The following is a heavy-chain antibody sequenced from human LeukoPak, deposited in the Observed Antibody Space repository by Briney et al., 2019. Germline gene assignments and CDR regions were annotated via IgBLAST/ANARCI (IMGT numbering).Heavy chain of an antibody. CDR2: IYHSGST. Sequence: PSETLSLTCTVSGYSISSGYYWGWIRQPPGKGLEWIGSIYHSGSTYYNPSLKSRVTISVDTSKNQFSLKLSSVTAADTAVYYCARDDLRSSTSGDYWGQGTLVTVS. J-gene: IGHJ4*02. D-gene: IGHD6-6*01. CDR3: ARDDLRSSTSGDY. CDR1: GYSISSGYY. V-gene: IGHV4-38-2*02.